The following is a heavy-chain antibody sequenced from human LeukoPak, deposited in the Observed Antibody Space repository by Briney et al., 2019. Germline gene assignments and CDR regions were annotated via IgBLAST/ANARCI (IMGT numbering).Heavy chain of an antibody. CDR2: IYYSGST. CDR1: GGSISSSSYY. V-gene: IGHV4-39*01. Sequence: PSETLSLTCTVSGGSISSSSYYWGWIRQPPGKGLEWIGSIYYSGSTYYNPALKSRVTISVGASKNQFSLKLSSVTAADTAVYYCAGIRRSYDSSGYYDYWGQGTLVTVSS. J-gene: IGHJ4*02. CDR3: AGIRRSYDSSGYYDY. D-gene: IGHD3-22*01.